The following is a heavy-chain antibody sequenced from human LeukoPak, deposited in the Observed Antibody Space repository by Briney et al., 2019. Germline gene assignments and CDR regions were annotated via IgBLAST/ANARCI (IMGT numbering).Heavy chain of an antibody. CDR2: ISGSGGST. CDR3: AKGSSYYGSGSHQNWFDP. J-gene: IGHJ5*02. Sequence: PGGSLRLSCAASGFTFSSYAMSWVRQAPGKGLEWVSAISGSGGSTYYADSVKGRFTISRDNSKNTLYLQMNSLRAEDTAVYYCAKGSSYYGSGSHQNWFDPWGQGTLVTVSS. CDR1: GFTFSSYA. D-gene: IGHD3-10*01. V-gene: IGHV3-23*01.